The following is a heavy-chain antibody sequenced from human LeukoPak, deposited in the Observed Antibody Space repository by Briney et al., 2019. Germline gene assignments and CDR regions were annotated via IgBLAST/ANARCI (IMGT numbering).Heavy chain of an antibody. J-gene: IGHJ5*02. CDR2: IYYSGST. CDR1: GGSISSYY. CDR3: ARHLNDILAGYPNWFDP. Sequence: SETLSLTCTVSGGSISSYYWSWIRQPPGKGLEWIGYIYYSGSTNYNPSLKSRVTISVDTSKNQFSLKLSSVTAADTAVYYCARHLNDILAGYPNWFDPWGQGTLVTVSS. V-gene: IGHV4-59*08. D-gene: IGHD3-9*01.